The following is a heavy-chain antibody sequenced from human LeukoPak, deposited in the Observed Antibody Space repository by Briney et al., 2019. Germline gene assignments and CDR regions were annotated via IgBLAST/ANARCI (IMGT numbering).Heavy chain of an antibody. V-gene: IGHV3-7*01. D-gene: IGHD3-22*01. CDR3: ARPYYYDSSGYAPYYYYYMDV. Sequence: GGSLRLSCAASGFTFSSYWMSWVRQAPGKGLEWVANIKQDGSEKYYVDSVKGRFTISRDNAKNSLYLQMNSLRAEDTAVYYCARPYYYDSSGYAPYYYYYMDVWGKGTAVTVSS. CDR1: GFTFSSYW. J-gene: IGHJ6*03. CDR2: IKQDGSEK.